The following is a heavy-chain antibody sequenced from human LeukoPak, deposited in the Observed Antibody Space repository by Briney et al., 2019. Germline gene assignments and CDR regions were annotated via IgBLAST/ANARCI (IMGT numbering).Heavy chain of an antibody. D-gene: IGHD3-9*01. CDR3: ARGPVRLARPYDY. Sequence: TSDTLSLTCTVQGGSLSGAYWTWIRQPTGKGLECIGENNHTGSTNYNPPFKSRVTMSADTPKNQFSLNLTSVTAADTALYYCARGPVRLARPYDYWGQGTLVTVSS. J-gene: IGHJ4*02. V-gene: IGHV4-34*01. CDR2: NNHTGST. CDR1: GGSLSGAY.